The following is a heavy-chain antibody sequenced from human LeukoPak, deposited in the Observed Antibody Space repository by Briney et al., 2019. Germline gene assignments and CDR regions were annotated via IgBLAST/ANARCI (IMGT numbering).Heavy chain of an antibody. Sequence: SETLSLTCTVSGGSISSYYWSWIRQAPGKGLEWIGYIYYSGNTNYNPSLQSRVTISVDTSKNQFSLKLSSVTAADTAVYYCARGIAVAGDAFDIWGQGTMVTVSS. D-gene: IGHD6-19*01. CDR2: IYYSGNT. CDR1: GGSISSYY. J-gene: IGHJ3*02. V-gene: IGHV4-59*12. CDR3: ARGIAVAGDAFDI.